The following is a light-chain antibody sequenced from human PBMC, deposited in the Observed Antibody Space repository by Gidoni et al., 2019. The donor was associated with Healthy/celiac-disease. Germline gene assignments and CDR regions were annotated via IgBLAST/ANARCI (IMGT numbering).Light chain of an antibody. Sequence: DIQMTQSPSTLSASVGDRVTITCRASQSISNWLAWYQQKPGKAPKLLIYDASSLESGVPSRFSGSGSGTEFTLTISRLQPYDFATYYCQQYNSNPYTFXXXTKLEI. V-gene: IGKV1-5*01. CDR1: QSISNW. CDR2: DAS. CDR3: QQYNSNPYT. J-gene: IGKJ2*01.